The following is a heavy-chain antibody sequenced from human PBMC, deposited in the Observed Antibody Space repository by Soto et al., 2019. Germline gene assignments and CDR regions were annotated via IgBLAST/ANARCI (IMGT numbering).Heavy chain of an antibody. V-gene: IGHV4-61*01. J-gene: IGHJ4*02. Sequence: SETLSLTCTVSGGSVSSGSYYWSWIRQPPGKGLEWIGYIYYSGSTNYNPSLKSRVTISVDTSKNQFSLKLSSVTAADTAVYYCASGPYYSDSSGYYYNYWGQGTLVTVSS. CDR2: IYYSGST. CDR3: ASGPYYSDSSGYYYNY. D-gene: IGHD3-22*01. CDR1: GGSVSSGSYY.